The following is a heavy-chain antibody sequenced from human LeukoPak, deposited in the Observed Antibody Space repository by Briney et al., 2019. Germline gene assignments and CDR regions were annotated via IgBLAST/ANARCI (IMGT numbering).Heavy chain of an antibody. CDR2: ISGRGGST. Sequence: SGGSLRLSCAASGFTFSSHVMSWVRQAPGKGLEWVSGISGRGGSTYYADSVKGRFTISRDNSKNTLYLQMNSLRAEDTAVYYCARERWLVYYYYGMDVWGQGTTVTVSS. J-gene: IGHJ6*02. CDR3: ARERWLVYYYYGMDV. V-gene: IGHV3-23*01. CDR1: GFTFSSHV. D-gene: IGHD6-19*01.